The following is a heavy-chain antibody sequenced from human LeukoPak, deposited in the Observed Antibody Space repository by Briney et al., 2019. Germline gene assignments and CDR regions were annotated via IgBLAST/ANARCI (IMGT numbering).Heavy chain of an antibody. CDR1: GFTFSSYG. CDR3: AKDFAGATSDY. V-gene: IGHV3-30*18. D-gene: IGHD1-26*01. Sequence: GSLRLSCAASGFTFSSYGMHWVRQAPGKGLEWVAVISYDGSNKYYADSVKGRFTISRDNSKNTLYLQMNSLRAEDTAVYYCAKDFAGATSDYWGQGTLVTVSS. CDR2: ISYDGSNK. J-gene: IGHJ4*02.